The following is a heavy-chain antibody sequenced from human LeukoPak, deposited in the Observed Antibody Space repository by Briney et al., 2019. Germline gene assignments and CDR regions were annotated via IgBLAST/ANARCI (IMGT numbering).Heavy chain of an antibody. CDR1: GYTFTSYG. Sequence: ASVKVSCKASGYTFTSYGISWVRQAPGQGLEWMGWISAYNGNTNYAQKLQGRVTMTTDTSTSTAYMELRSLRPDDTAVYYCARADGYYGSGSYYNSDYWGQGTLVTVSS. CDR2: ISAYNGNT. CDR3: ARADGYYGSGSYYNSDY. D-gene: IGHD3-10*01. V-gene: IGHV1-18*01. J-gene: IGHJ4*02.